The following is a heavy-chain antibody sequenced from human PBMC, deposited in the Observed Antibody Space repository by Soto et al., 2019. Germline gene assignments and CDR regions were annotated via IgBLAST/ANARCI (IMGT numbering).Heavy chain of an antibody. CDR3: ARVRWDIVVVPAAYSFDY. CDR1: GYTFTGYY. CDR2: INPNSGGK. V-gene: IGHV1-2*02. Sequence: QVQLVQSGAEVKKPGASVKVSCKASGYTFTGYYMHWVRQAPGQGLEWMGWINPNSGGKNYAQKFQGRVTMTRDTSISTAYMELSRLRSDDTAVYYCARVRWDIVVVPAAYSFDYWGQGTLVTVSS. D-gene: IGHD2-2*01. J-gene: IGHJ4*02.